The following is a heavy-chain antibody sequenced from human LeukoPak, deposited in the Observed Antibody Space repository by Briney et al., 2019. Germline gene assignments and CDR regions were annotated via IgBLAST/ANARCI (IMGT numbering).Heavy chain of an antibody. D-gene: IGHD6-19*01. CDR2: IYYSGST. CDR1: GGSISSGGYS. J-gene: IGHJ4*02. CDR3: ARTAVAQPSHFDY. Sequence: SETLSLTCAVSGGSISSGGYSWSWIRQPPGKGLEWIGYIYYSGSTNYNPSLKSRVTISVDTSKNQFSLKLSSVTAADTAVYYCARTAVAQPSHFDYWGQGTLVTVSS. V-gene: IGHV4-61*08.